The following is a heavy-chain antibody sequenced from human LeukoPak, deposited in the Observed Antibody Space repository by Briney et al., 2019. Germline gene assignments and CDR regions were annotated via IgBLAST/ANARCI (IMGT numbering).Heavy chain of an antibody. V-gene: IGHV4-59*01. J-gene: IGHJ4*02. Sequence: SETLSLTCTVSGGSISSYYWSWIRQPPGKGLEWIGYVYYSGSTNYNPSLKSRVTISVDTSKNQFSLKLSSVTAADTAVYYCARGPRKDIVVVPAALHFDYWGQGTLVTVSS. CDR2: VYYSGST. CDR3: ARGPRKDIVVVPAALHFDY. CDR1: GGSISSYY. D-gene: IGHD2-2*01.